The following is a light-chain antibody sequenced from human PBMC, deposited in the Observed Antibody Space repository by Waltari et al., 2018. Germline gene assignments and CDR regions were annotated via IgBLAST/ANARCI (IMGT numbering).Light chain of an antibody. CDR1: SSNFGSNY. Sequence: QSVLTQPPSASGTPGPRVTISCYGTSSNFGSNYVYWYQQLPGTAPKLLIYRNKQRPSGVPDRFSGSKSGTSASLAISGLRSEDEADYYCAAWDDSLSGPVFGGGTKLTVL. V-gene: IGLV1-47*01. J-gene: IGLJ3*02. CDR2: RNK. CDR3: AAWDDSLSGPV.